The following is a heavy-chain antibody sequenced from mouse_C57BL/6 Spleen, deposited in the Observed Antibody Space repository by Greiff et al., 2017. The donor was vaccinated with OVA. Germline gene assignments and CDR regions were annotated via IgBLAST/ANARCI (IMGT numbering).Heavy chain of an antibody. CDR3: ASWTPYDMGY. J-gene: IGHJ4*01. Sequence: QVQLQQSGAELVRPGASVKMSCKASGYTFTSYTMHWVNQRPGQGLAWIGYINPRSGYTKYNQTFKDKATLTADQSASTAYMQLISLTSEDSAVYYWASWTPYDMGYWGQGTSVTVSS. CDR1: GYTFTSYT. CDR2: INPRSGYT. V-gene: IGHV1-4*01.